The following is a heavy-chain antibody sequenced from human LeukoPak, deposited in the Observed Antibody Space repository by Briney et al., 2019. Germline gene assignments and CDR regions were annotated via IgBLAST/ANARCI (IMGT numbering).Heavy chain of an antibody. V-gene: IGHV3-23*01. CDR1: GFTFRTYT. CDR2: IYGNGDDT. CDR3: AKGGGRDRYYYFYYGMDV. J-gene: IGHJ6*02. Sequence: GGSLRLSCAASGFTFRTYTMNWVRQAPGKGLEWVSGIYGNGDDTFYADSVRGRFTISRDNSKNMVFLHMDSLRAEDTALYYCAKGGGRDRYYYFYYGMDVWGQGTTVTVSS. D-gene: IGHD3-16*01.